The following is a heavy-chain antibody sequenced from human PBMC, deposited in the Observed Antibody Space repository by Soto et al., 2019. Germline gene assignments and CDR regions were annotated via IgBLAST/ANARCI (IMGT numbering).Heavy chain of an antibody. CDR2: INWDDDK. Sequence: QITLKESGPTLVKPTQTLTLTYAFSGFSLISNGVGVGWIRQPPGKALEWLALINWDDDKRYSPSLKRRLTITKDTSKNQVVLTMTNMDPVDTATYYCAQSGVYGDYGYWGQGTLVTVSS. J-gene: IGHJ4*02. CDR3: AQSGVYGDYGY. D-gene: IGHD4-17*01. CDR1: GFSLISNGVG. V-gene: IGHV2-5*02.